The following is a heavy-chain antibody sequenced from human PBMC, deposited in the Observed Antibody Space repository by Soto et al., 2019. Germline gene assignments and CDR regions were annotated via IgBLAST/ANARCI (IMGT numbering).Heavy chain of an antibody. CDR1: GTTSTDYG. CDR3: AKDSNKYSSSLRGRYFDY. D-gene: IGHD4-4*01. Sequence: EVQVLESGGGSVQPGRALRLSCAVSGTTSTDYGMHWVRQAPGKGLEWVSGVLGDNGQIGYADSVKGRFTSSRDNARHFLYLQMNSLTVEDTALYYCAKDSNKYSSSLRGRYFDYWGQGIGVTVSS. V-gene: IGHV3-9*02. CDR2: VLGDNGQI. J-gene: IGHJ4*02.